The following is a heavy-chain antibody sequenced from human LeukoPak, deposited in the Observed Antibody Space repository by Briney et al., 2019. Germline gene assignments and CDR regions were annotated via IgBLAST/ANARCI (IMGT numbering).Heavy chain of an antibody. Sequence: GGSLRLSCGASGFTFSGYSMNWVRQAPGKGLEWVSSISTSSSYIYYADSVKGRFTISRDNAKNSLYLQMNSLRAEDTAVYYCAREPVYSNSWGAFDIWGQGTMVTVSS. CDR2: ISTSSSYI. CDR3: AREPVYSNSWGAFDI. J-gene: IGHJ3*02. V-gene: IGHV3-21*01. CDR1: GFTFSGYS. D-gene: IGHD2/OR15-2a*01.